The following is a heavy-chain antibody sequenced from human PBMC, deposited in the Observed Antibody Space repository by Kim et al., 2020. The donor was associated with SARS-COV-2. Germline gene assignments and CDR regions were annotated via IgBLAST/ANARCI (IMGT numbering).Heavy chain of an antibody. Sequence: GGSLRLSCAASGFTFGSYWMSWVRQAPGKGLEWVANIKGDGGEKYYGDSVKGRFTISRDNDNDSLHLQMDYLRGDDTAVYYCARARSGEYDWGQGTLVTVSS. CDR2: IKGDGGEK. J-gene: IGHJ1*01. V-gene: IGHV3-7*03. CDR1: GFTFGSYW. CDR3: ARARSGEYD. D-gene: IGHD4-17*01.